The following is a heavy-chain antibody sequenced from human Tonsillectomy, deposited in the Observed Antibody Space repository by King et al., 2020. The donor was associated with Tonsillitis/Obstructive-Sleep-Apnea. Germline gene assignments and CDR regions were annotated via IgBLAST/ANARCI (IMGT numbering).Heavy chain of an antibody. D-gene: IGHD4-17*01. CDR1: GGSFSGYY. V-gene: IGHV4-34*01. CDR3: AGVYGDYVRYYFDY. Sequence: VQLQQWGAGLLKPSETLSLTCAVYGGSFSGYYWSWIRQPPGKGLEWIGEINHSGSTNYNPSLKSRLIISVDTSKNQFSLKLSSVTAADPAVYYCAGVYGDYVRYYFDYWGQGTLVTVSS. J-gene: IGHJ4*02. CDR2: INHSGST.